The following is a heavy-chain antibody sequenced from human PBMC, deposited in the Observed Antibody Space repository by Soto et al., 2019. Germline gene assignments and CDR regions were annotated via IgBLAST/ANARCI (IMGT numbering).Heavy chain of an antibody. Sequence: GGSLRLSCAASGFTFDNYAMNWVRQAPGKGLEWVSGITGSGENTYYADSVKGRFTISRDNSKNTLYVQLNSLRVEDTAIYYCAKVSLGATTITDFYYYGMDVWGQGTMVTVS. CDR2: ITGSGENT. V-gene: IGHV3-23*01. CDR3: AKVSLGATTITDFYYYGMDV. D-gene: IGHD1-26*01. CDR1: GFTFDNYA. J-gene: IGHJ6*02.